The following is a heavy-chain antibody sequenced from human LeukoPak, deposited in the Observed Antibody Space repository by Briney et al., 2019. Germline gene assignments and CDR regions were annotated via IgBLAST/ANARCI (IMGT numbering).Heavy chain of an antibody. Sequence: PGGSLSLSGAASGFTFSSYWMHWVRQAPGKGLVWVSRISSVGSSISYADSVKGRFTISRDNSKNTPYLQMNSRRADDTAVYYCASLVGGRDPYDYWGQGTLVTVSS. CDR3: ASLVGGRDPYDY. D-gene: IGHD1-26*01. V-gene: IGHV3-74*01. J-gene: IGHJ4*02. CDR2: ISSVGSSI. CDR1: GFTFSSYW.